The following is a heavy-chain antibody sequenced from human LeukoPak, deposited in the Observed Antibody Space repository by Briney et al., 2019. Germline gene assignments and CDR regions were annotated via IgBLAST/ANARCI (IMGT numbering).Heavy chain of an antibody. Sequence: PGGSPRLSCVASGFTFNRYWMIWVRQAPGKGLEWVANVNRDGNEKHYVDSVEGRFTISRDNAKNSLYLQMNSLRNEDTAVYYCVRDDGNRTGSTYFDAFDIWGRGTLVTVSS. J-gene: IGHJ3*02. CDR3: VRDDGNRTGSTYFDAFDI. CDR1: GFTFNRYW. V-gene: IGHV3-7*03. D-gene: IGHD3-9*01. CDR2: VNRDGNEK.